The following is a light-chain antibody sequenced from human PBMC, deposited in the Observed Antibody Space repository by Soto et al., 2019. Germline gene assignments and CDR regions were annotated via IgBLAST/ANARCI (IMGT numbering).Light chain of an antibody. CDR1: QSISSY. V-gene: IGKV1-39*01. J-gene: IGKJ4*01. CDR2: AAS. Sequence: DIQIAQSTYTLSASVGDRVTITCRASQSISSYLNWYQQKPGKAPKLLIYAASSLQSGVPSRFSGSGSGTDFTLTISSLQAEDFATYYCEQSYSTPCFGGGTKVDNK. CDR3: EQSYSTPC.